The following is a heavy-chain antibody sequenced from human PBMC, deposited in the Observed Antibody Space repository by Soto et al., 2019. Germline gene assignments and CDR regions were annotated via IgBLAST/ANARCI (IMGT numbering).Heavy chain of an antibody. V-gene: IGHV4-34*01. CDR3: ARGWGYCSGGSCYKDYYYYMDV. D-gene: IGHD2-15*01. CDR2: INHSGST. J-gene: IGHJ6*03. CDR1: GGSFSGYY. Sequence: QVQLQQWGAGLLKPSETLSLTCAVYGGSFSGYYWSWIRQPPGKGLEWIGEINHSGSTNYHPSLTSRVTISVCTSKNQFSLKLSSVTAADTAVYYCARGWGYCSGGSCYKDYYYYMDVWGKGTTVTVSS.